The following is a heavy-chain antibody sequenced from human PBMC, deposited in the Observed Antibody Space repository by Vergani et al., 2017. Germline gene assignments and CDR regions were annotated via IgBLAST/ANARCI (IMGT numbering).Heavy chain of an antibody. V-gene: IGHV3-30*02. CDR2: IQFDGSNQ. D-gene: IGHD3-16*01. CDR1: GFTLSNYD. J-gene: IGHJ4*02. Sequence: QVQLVESGGGVVQRGGSLRLSCATSGFTLSNYDMQWIRQGPGKGLEFVAFIQFDGSNQYYADPVKGRFTLSRDFSKNTLYLQMNSLRTDDTAKYYCAEHVRSWGIDYWGQGTQVIVSS. CDR3: AEHVRSWGIDY.